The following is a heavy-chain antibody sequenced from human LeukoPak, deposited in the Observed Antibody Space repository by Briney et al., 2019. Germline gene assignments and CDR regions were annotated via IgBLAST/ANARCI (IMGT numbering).Heavy chain of an antibody. CDR1: GFTLRSYA. V-gene: IGHV3-48*01. Sequence: GGSLRLSCAASGFTLRSYAMGWVRQAPGKGLEWVSYISSSSTIYYADSVKGRFTISRDNAKNSLYLQMNSLRAEDTAVYYCARDLMETSPWTTEGFDPWGQGTLVTVSS. D-gene: IGHD3/OR15-3a*01. J-gene: IGHJ5*02. CDR3: ARDLMETSPWTTEGFDP. CDR2: ISSSSTI.